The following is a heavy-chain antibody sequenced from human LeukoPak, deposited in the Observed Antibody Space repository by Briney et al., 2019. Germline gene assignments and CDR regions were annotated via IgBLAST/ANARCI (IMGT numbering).Heavy chain of an antibody. CDR1: GFTFSSYG. CDR3: AKVSADYVWGSYRLYWYFDL. V-gene: IGHV3-23*01. Sequence: GGSLRLSCAASGFTFSSYGMRWVRQAPGKGLEWVSAISGSGGSTYYADSVKGRFTISRDNSKNTLYLQMHSLRAEDTAVYYCAKVSADYVWGSYRLYWYFDLWGRGTLVTVSS. CDR2: ISGSGGST. D-gene: IGHD3-16*02. J-gene: IGHJ2*01.